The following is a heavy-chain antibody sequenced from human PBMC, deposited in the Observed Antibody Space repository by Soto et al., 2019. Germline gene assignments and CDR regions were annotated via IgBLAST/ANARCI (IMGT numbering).Heavy chain of an antibody. J-gene: IGHJ6*02. V-gene: IGHV1-2*04. CDR3: ARGGSSAAYYYYYYGMDV. D-gene: IGHD3-16*01. Sequence: ASVKVSCKASGYTFTGYYMHWVRQAPGQGLEWMGLINPNSVGTNYAQKFQGWFTMTRDTSISTAYMELIRLRSDVTAAYYCARGGSSAAYYYYYYGMDVWGQGTTDTVS. CDR2: INPNSVGT. CDR1: GYTFTGYY.